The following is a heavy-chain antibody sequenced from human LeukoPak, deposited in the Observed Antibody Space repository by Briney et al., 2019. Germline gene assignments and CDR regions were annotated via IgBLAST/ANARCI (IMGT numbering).Heavy chain of an antibody. J-gene: IGHJ3*02. CDR1: GFTFSIYA. CDR2: ISGSGGST. D-gene: IGHD3-3*01. Sequence: GGSLRLSCAASGFTFSIYAMSWVRQAPGKGLEWVSAISGSGGSTYYADSVKGRFTTSRDNSKNTLYLQMNSLRAEDTAVYYCAKDLIFRGPGGAFDIWGQGTMVTLSS. V-gene: IGHV3-23*01. CDR3: AKDLIFRGPGGAFDI.